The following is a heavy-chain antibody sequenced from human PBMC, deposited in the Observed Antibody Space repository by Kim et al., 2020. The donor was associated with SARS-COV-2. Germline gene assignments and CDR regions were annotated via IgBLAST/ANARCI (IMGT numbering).Heavy chain of an antibody. Sequence: SQTLSLTCAISGDSVSSNSAAWNWIRQSPSRGLEWLGRTYYRSKWYNDYAVSVKSRITINPDTSKNQFSLQLNSVTPEDTAVYYCARDLSFFHDSSDLGDAFDIWGQGTMVTVSS. D-gene: IGHD3-16*01. J-gene: IGHJ3*02. CDR1: GDSVSSNSAA. CDR2: TYYRSKWYN. CDR3: ARDLSFFHDSSDLGDAFDI. V-gene: IGHV6-1*01.